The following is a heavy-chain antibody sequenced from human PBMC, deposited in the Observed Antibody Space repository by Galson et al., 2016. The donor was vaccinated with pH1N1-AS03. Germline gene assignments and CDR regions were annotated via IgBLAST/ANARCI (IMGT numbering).Heavy chain of an antibody. Sequence: SLRLSCAASGFTFSIYAMSWVRQAPGKGLEWVSSISFNGDRTYYADSVKGRFTISRDNSKDTVFLQMNSLRVDDTALYYCARVLVGAAGCDYWGPGTLVTVSS. V-gene: IGHV3-23*01. J-gene: IGHJ4*02. D-gene: IGHD2-15*01. CDR1: GFTFSIYA. CDR3: ARVLVGAAGCDY. CDR2: ISFNGDRT.